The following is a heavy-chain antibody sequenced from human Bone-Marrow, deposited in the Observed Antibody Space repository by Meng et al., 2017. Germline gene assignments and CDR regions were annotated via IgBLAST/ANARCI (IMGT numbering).Heavy chain of an antibody. Sequence: QVQVQESGPGLVKPSETLSLTCAGYGGSFSGYYWSWIRQPPGKGLEWIGEINHSGSTNYNPSLKSRVTISVDTSKNQFSLKLSSVTAADTAVYYCARGRIAAAAALAYWGQGTLVTVSS. V-gene: IGHV4-34*01. D-gene: IGHD6-13*01. CDR3: ARGRIAAAAALAY. CDR2: INHSGST. CDR1: GGSFSGYY. J-gene: IGHJ4*02.